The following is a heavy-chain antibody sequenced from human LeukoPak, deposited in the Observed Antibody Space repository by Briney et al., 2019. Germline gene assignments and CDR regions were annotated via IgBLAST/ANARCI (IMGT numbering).Heavy chain of an antibody. Sequence: GGSLRLSCAASGFTFSSYGMHWVRQAPGKGLEWVAVISYDGSNKYYADSVKGRFTISRDNSKNTLYLQMNSLRAEDTAVYYCAKVEATMIVVVTPFDYWGQGTLVTVSS. D-gene: IGHD3-22*01. CDR1: GFTFSSYG. CDR2: ISYDGSNK. CDR3: AKVEATMIVVVTPFDY. V-gene: IGHV3-30*18. J-gene: IGHJ4*02.